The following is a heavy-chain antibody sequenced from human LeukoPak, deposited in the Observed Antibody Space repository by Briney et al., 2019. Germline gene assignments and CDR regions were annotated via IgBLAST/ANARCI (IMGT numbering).Heavy chain of an antibody. CDR1: GFTFSSYA. D-gene: IGHD6-19*01. V-gene: IGHV3-23*01. Sequence: GGFLRLSCAASGFTFSSYAMSWVRQAPGKGLEWISTISGSGSNTYYADSVKGRFTISRDTSKNTLYLQMNSLRAEDAAVYYCAKGAMAVAATGRLDYWGPGTLVTVSS. CDR3: AKGAMAVAATGRLDY. CDR2: ISGSGSNT. J-gene: IGHJ4*02.